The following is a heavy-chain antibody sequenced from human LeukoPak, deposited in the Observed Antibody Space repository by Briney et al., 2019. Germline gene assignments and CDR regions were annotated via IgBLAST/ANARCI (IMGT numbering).Heavy chain of an antibody. CDR1: GYTFTSYG. D-gene: IGHD2-2*01. CDR3: ARDPGYCSSTSCSLDAFDI. J-gene: IGHJ3*02. CDR2: ISAYKGNT. Sequence: ASVKVSCKASGYTFTSYGISWVRQAPGQGLEWMGWISAYKGNTNYAQKLQGRVTMTTDTSTSTAYMELRSLRSDDTAVYYCARDPGYCSSTSCSLDAFDIWGRGTMVTVSS. V-gene: IGHV1-18*01.